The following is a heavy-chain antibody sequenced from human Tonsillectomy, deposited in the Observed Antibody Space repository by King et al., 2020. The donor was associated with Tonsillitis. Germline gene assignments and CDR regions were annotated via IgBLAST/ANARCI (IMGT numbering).Heavy chain of an antibody. CDR3: ANGVGATTNFDY. V-gene: IGHV3-23*04. Sequence: VQLVESGGGLVQPGGSLRLSCAASGFTFSSYAMSWVRQAPGKGLEWVSAISGSGGSTYYSDSVKGRFTISRDNSKNTLYLQMNSLRAEDTAVYYCANGVGATTNFDYWGQGTLVTVSS. J-gene: IGHJ4*02. D-gene: IGHD1-26*01. CDR2: ISGSGGST. CDR1: GFTFSSYA.